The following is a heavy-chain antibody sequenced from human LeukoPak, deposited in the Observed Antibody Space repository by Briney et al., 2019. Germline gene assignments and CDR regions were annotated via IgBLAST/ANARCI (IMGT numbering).Heavy chain of an antibody. Sequence: GGSLRLSCAASGFIFNTYWMSWVRQAPGKGLEWVANINEDGDVTYYVDSVKGRFTISRDNARNSLYLQMNSLRVEDTAVYYCAGERQTAASYNWYDPWGQGTLVAVS. J-gene: IGHJ5*02. CDR1: GFIFNTYW. D-gene: IGHD2-21*02. CDR2: INEDGDVT. CDR3: AGERQTAASYNWYDP. V-gene: IGHV3-7*01.